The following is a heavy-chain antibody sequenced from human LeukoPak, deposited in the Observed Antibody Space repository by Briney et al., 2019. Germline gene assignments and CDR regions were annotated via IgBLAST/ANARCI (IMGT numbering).Heavy chain of an antibody. CDR1: GFTVSSNY. J-gene: IGHJ3*02. Sequence: GGSLRLSCAASGFTVSSNYMSWVRQAPGKGLEWVSVIYSGGSTYYADSVKGRFSISRDKSKNTVYLQMNSLRAEDTAVYYCARELREHGVFDIWGQGTMVTVPP. D-gene: IGHD1-26*01. V-gene: IGHV3-53*01. CDR2: IYSGGST. CDR3: ARELREHGVFDI.